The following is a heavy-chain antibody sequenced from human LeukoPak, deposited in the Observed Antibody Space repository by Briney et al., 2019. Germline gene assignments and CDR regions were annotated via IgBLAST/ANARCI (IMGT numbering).Heavy chain of an antibody. D-gene: IGHD2-2*01. J-gene: IGHJ6*03. V-gene: IGHV1-69*13. CDR3: ASRVVPAARAINYYYYYYMDV. CDR2: IIPIFGTA. Sequence: ASVKVSCKASGGTFSSYAISWVRQAPGQGLEWMGGIIPIFGTANYAQKFQGRVTITADESTSTAYMELSGLRSEDTAVYYCASRVVPAARAINYYYYYYMDVWGKGTTVTVSS. CDR1: GGTFSSYA.